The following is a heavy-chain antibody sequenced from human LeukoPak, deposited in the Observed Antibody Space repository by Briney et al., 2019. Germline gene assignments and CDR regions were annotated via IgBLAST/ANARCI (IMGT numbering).Heavy chain of an antibody. CDR2: ITGSGITI. D-gene: IGHD3-9*01. V-gene: IGHV3-48*03. Sequence: GGSLRRSCAASGFTISTYDRNWLRQAPGKGLEWLSFITGSGITIHYADSVKGRFTVSRDGAKNSLYLQMNSLRAEDTAVYYCPRATYPFDWLLDFWRQGTLVTVSS. J-gene: IGHJ4*02. CDR3: PRATYPFDWLLDF. CDR1: GFTISTYD.